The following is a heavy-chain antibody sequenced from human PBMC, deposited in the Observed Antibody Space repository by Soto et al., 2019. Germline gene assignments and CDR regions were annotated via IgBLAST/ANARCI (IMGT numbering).Heavy chain of an antibody. CDR1: GYTFTSYD. Sequence: ASVKVSCKASGYTFTSYDINWVRQATGQGLEWMGWMNPNSGNTGYAQKFQGRVTMTRNTSISTACMELSSPRSEDTAVYYCARGRGGGGYDFWSGYSWGNYYYYYYMDVWGKGTTVTVSS. J-gene: IGHJ6*03. D-gene: IGHD3-3*01. V-gene: IGHV1-8*01. CDR3: ARGRGGGGYDFWSGYSWGNYYYYYYMDV. CDR2: MNPNSGNT.